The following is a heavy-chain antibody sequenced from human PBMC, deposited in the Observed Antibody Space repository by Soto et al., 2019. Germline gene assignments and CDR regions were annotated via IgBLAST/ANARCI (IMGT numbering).Heavy chain of an antibody. CDR3: AKDLRGHNSNFDY. J-gene: IGHJ4*02. V-gene: IGHV3-23*01. D-gene: IGHD2-21*01. Sequence: GGSLRLSCTASGFTFSSFAMSWVRQAPGKGLEWVSAISSNGVSTFYGDSVKGRFTISRDNSKNTLWLQMRSLRAEDTAVYYCAKDLRGHNSNFDYWGQGTLVTVSS. CDR2: ISSNGVST. CDR1: GFTFSSFA.